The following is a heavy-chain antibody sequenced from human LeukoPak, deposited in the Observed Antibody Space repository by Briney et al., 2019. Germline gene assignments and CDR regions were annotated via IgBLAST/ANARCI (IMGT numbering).Heavy chain of an antibody. V-gene: IGHV4-30-2*01. CDR3: ARAVRSSWYYFDY. J-gene: IGHJ4*02. CDR2: IYHSGST. CDR1: GGSISSGGYS. D-gene: IGHD6-13*01. Sequence: SETLSLTCAVSGGSISSGGYSWSWLRQPPGKGLEWVGYIYHSGSTYYNPSLKSRVTISVDRSKNQFSLKLSSVTAADTAVYYCARAVRSSWYYFDYWGQGTLVTVSS.